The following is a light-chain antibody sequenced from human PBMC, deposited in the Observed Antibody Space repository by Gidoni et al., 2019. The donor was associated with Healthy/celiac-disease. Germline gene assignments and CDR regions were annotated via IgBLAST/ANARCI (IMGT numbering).Light chain of an antibody. V-gene: IGLV1-44*01. CDR2: SNN. Sequence: QSVLTQPPSASGTPGQRVTISCSGSSSNIGSNPVNWYQQLPGTAPKLLIYSNNQRPSGVPDRFSGSKSGTSASLAISGLQSEDEADYYCAAWDDSLNGYGFGTGTKVTVL. CDR1: SSNIGSNP. CDR3: AAWDDSLNGYG. J-gene: IGLJ1*01.